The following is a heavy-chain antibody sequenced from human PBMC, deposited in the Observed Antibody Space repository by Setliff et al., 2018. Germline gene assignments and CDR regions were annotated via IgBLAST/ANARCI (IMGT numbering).Heavy chain of an antibody. J-gene: IGHJ4*02. D-gene: IGHD1-26*01. V-gene: IGHV4-61*02. CDR2: LHTSGSI. CDR3: ARDNTMVGATDY. Sequence: SETLSLTCVVSGYSISSGHFWSWIRQPAGKGLEWVGRLHTSGSIDYNPSLKSRVTISVDTSKNQFSLRLRSVTAADTAVYFCARDNTMVGATDYWGLGTLVTVSS. CDR1: GYSISSGHF.